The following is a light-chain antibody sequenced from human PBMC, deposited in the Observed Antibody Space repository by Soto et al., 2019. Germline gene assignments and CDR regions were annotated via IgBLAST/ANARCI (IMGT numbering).Light chain of an antibody. CDR2: EVT. Sequence: QSALTQPASVSGSPGQSITISCTGTSSDVGGYNYVSWYQQHPGKAPILMMYEVTTRPSGVSNRFSASKSGVTACLTISGIQAEDEADYFCSSYTGTNTLYVFGTGTKLTVL. CDR3: SSYTGTNTLYV. V-gene: IGLV2-14*01. J-gene: IGLJ1*01. CDR1: SSDVGGYNY.